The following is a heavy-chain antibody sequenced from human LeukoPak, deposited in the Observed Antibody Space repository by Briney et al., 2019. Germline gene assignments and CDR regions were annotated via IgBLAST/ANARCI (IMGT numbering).Heavy chain of an antibody. CDR3: AKAKGSGSYYNSDYYYYGMDV. J-gene: IGHJ6*02. D-gene: IGHD3-10*01. CDR2: ISYDGSNK. V-gene: IGHV3-30*18. CDR1: GFTFSSYG. Sequence: GRSLRLSCPASGFTFSSYGMHWVRQAPGKGLGWVAVISYDGSNKYYADSVKGRFTISRDNSKNTLYLQMNSLRAEDTAVYYCAKAKGSGSYYNSDYYYYGMDVWGQGTTVTVSS.